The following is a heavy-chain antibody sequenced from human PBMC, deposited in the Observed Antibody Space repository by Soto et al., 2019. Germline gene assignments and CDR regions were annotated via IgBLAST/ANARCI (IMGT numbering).Heavy chain of an antibody. CDR3: AHRPRGYSYGTLFDY. J-gene: IGHJ4*02. D-gene: IGHD5-18*01. V-gene: IGHV2-5*02. Sequence: QITLKESGPPLVKPTQTLTLTCTFSGFSLSTSGVGVGWIRQPPGKALEWLALIYWDDDKRYSPSLKSRLTITKDTSKNQVVLTMTNMDPVDTATYYCAHRPRGYSYGTLFDYWGQGTLVTVSS. CDR1: GFSLSTSGVG. CDR2: IYWDDDK.